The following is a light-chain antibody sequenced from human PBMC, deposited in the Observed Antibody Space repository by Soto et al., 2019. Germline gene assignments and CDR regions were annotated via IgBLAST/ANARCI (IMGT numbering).Light chain of an antibody. CDR2: AAS. J-gene: IGKJ4*01. Sequence: DIQMTQSPSSVSASVGDRVTITYRASQVISNWLAWYQQKPGKAPKPLIYAASSLHTGVPSRFSGSGSGTDFTLTISSLQPEHFATYYCQQAKSFPLTFGGGTKVEIK. CDR1: QVISNW. V-gene: IGKV1-12*01. CDR3: QQAKSFPLT.